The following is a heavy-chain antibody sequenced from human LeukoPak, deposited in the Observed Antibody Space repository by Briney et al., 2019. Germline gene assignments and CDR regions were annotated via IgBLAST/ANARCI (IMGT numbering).Heavy chain of an antibody. V-gene: IGHV3-7*01. CDR1: GSTFSNYW. CDR3: ARDRGSSGRLGRFDN. CDR2: IKRDGSEK. Sequence: GGSLRLSCAASGSTFSNYWMSWVRQAPGKGLEWVANIKRDGSEKEFVDSLKGRFTISRDNAKKLLYSQMNSLRVEDTAVYYCARDRGSSGRLGRFDNWGQGTLVTVSP. J-gene: IGHJ4*02. D-gene: IGHD6-19*01.